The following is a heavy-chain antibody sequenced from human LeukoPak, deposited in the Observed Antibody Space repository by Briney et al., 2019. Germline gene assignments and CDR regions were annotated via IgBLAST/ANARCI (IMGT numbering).Heavy chain of an antibody. J-gene: IGHJ4*02. CDR1: GFTFSSYG. Sequence: GGSLRLSCAASGFTFSSYGMSWVRQAPGKGLEWVSAISGSGGSTYYADSVKGRFTISRDNSKNTLYLQMNSLRAEDTAVYYCAKGGYGSPFGYWGQGTLVTVSS. D-gene: IGHD5-18*01. V-gene: IGHV3-23*01. CDR3: AKGGYGSPFGY. CDR2: ISGSGGST.